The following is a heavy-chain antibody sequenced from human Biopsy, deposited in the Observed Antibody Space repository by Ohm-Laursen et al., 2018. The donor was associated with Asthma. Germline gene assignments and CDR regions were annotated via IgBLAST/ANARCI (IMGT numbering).Heavy chain of an antibody. CDR3: ASYEVVTAILPMDV. CDR2: IAFDGSNK. Sequence: SLRLSCTALGFSFSRHGMHWVRQAPGKGLEWVAVIAFDGSNKYYGDSVKGRFTIARDNSKNTVYLQMNSLRAEDTAVYYCASYEVVTAILPMDVWGQGTTVTVSS. D-gene: IGHD2-21*02. CDR1: GFSFSRHG. J-gene: IGHJ6*02. V-gene: IGHV3-30*03.